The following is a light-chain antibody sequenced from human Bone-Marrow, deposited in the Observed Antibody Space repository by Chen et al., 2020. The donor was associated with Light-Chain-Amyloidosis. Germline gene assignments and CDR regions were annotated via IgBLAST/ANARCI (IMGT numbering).Light chain of an antibody. V-gene: IGLV3-25*03. J-gene: IGLJ2*01. CDR1: DLPTNY. CDR2: RDT. CDR3: QSADSSGTYEVI. Sequence: SYELTQPPSVSVSPGQTARITCSVDDLPTNYAYWYQQKPGQAPVLVIHRDTERPSGISVRFSVSSSGTTATLTIRGVQAEDEAYYHCQSADSSGTYEVIFGGGTKLTVL.